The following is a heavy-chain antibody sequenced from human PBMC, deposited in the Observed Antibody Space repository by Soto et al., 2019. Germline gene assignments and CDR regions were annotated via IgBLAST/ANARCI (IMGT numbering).Heavy chain of an antibody. Sequence: QVQLQESGPGLVKPSGTLSLTCAVSGGSISSSNWWSWVRQPPGKGLEWIGEIYHSGSTNYNPSLKRRVTISXXKXKXXVSLKLSSVTAADTAVYYCARDLEGSRSSSSDFDYWGQGTLVTVSS. V-gene: IGHV4-4*02. CDR1: GGSISSSNW. CDR3: ARDLEGSRSSSSDFDY. J-gene: IGHJ4*02. CDR2: IYHSGST. D-gene: IGHD6-6*01.